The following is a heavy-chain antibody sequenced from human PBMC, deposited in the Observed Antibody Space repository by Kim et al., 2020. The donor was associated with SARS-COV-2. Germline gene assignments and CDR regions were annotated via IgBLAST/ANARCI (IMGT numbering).Heavy chain of an antibody. J-gene: IGHJ6*02. D-gene: IGHD3-10*01. CDR3: ANDVRGSSYYYYCMDS. Sequence: GGSLRLSCAASGFTFSSYGMRWVRQAPGKGLEWVAIISYDGGNEYYADSVKGRFTISRDNSMNTLYLQMNSLRAEDTAVYYCANDVRGSSYYYYCMDSWCQGPTAIVS. CDR2: ISYDGGNE. CDR1: GFTFSSYG. V-gene: IGHV3-30*18.